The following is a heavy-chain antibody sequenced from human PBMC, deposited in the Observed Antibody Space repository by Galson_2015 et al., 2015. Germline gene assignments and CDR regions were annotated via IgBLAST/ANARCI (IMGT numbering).Heavy chain of an antibody. J-gene: IGHJ6*02. CDR3: ARDPSMVRGVYYYYGMDV. D-gene: IGHD3-10*01. Sequence: SLRLSCAASGFTFSSYGMHWVRQAPGKGLEWVAVIWYDGSNKYYADSVKGRFTISRDNSKNTLYLQMNSLRAEDTAVYYCARDPSMVRGVYYYYGMDVWGQGTTVTVSS. V-gene: IGHV3-33*01. CDR1: GFTFSSYG. CDR2: IWYDGSNK.